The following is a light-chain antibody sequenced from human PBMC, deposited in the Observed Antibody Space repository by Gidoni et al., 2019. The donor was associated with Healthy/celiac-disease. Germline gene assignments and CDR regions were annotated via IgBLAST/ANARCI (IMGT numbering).Light chain of an antibody. CDR2: EGS. CDR3: CSYAGSSTWVV. CDR1: SSDVGSDNL. J-gene: IGLJ2*01. V-gene: IGLV2-23*01. Sequence: QSALTQPAPVSGSPGQSIPIPCTGTSSDVGSDNLVSWYQQHPGKAPKLMIYEGSKRPSGVSNRFSCSKSGNTASLTISGLQAEDEADYYCCSYAGSSTWVVFGGGTKLTVL.